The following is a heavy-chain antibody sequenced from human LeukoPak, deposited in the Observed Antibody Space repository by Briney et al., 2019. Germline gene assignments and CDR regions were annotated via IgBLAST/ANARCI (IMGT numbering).Heavy chain of an antibody. J-gene: IGHJ3*01. V-gene: IGHV3-66*01. Sequence: GGSLRLSCAASGFTFSNYWMSWVRQAPGKGLEWVSVIYSGGSTYYADSVKGRFTISGDNSKNTLYLQMNSLRAEDTAVYYCASEPQLCWGQGTMVTVSS. D-gene: IGHD5-18*01. CDR1: GFTFSNYW. CDR3: ASEPQLC. CDR2: IYSGGST.